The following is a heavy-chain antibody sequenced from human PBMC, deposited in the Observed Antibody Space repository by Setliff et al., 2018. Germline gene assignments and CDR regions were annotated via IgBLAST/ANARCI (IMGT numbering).Heavy chain of an antibody. D-gene: IGHD3-10*01. Sequence: ASVKVSCKASGYTFTSYYMHWVRQAPGQGLEWMGIINPSGGSTSYAQKFQGRVTMTRNTSISTAYMELSSLRSEDTAVYYCARGRFGGPRTGNWFDPWGQGTLVTVSS. J-gene: IGHJ5*02. CDR2: INPSGGST. CDR1: GYTFTSYY. V-gene: IGHV1-46*01. CDR3: ARGRFGGPRTGNWFDP.